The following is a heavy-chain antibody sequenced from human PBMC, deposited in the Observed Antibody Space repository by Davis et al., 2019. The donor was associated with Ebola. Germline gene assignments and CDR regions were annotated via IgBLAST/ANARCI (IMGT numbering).Heavy chain of an antibody. CDR2: IKQDGSEK. V-gene: IGHV3-7*01. CDR1: GFTFSNYW. D-gene: IGHD2-21*02. CDR3: VRDPALVVTGGGWFFGL. J-gene: IGHJ2*01. Sequence: GGSLRLSCAASGFTFSNYWMSWVRQAPVKGLEWVANIKQDGSEKQYVDSVKGRFTISRDNAKNSLYLQMNSLRAEDTAVYYCVRDPALVVTGGGWFFGLWGRGTLVTVSS.